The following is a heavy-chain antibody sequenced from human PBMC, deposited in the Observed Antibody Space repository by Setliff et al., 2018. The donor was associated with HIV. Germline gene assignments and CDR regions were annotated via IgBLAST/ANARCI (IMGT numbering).Heavy chain of an antibody. CDR3: ASRRGIEFYFDI. CDR2: IYQTGSI. CDR1: GYSITNGYY. J-gene: IGHJ4*02. D-gene: IGHD3-10*01. V-gene: IGHV4-38-2*02. Sequence: SSETLSLTCSVSGYSITNGYYWGWFRQSPGKGLEWIATIYQTGSIYYNPSLQNRVTLLLDMSKNQFSLKLSSVTAADTAVYYCASRRGIEFYFDIWGQGTPVTVSS.